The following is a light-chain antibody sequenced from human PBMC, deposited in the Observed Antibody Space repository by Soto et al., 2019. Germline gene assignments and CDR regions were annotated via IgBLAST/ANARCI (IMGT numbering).Light chain of an antibody. Sequence: QSVLTQPASVSGSPGQSITISCTGTSSDVGDYNYVSWYQQPPGKVPKLIIFEVSDRPAGVSNRFSGTKSGNTASLTISGLQAEDEADYYCSSYTSSSTLVVFGGGTKLTVL. J-gene: IGLJ2*01. CDR1: SSDVGDYNY. CDR2: EVS. V-gene: IGLV2-14*01. CDR3: SSYTSSSTLVV.